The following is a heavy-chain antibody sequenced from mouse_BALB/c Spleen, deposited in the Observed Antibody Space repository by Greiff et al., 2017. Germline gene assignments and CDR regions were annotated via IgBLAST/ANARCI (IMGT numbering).Heavy chain of an antibody. J-gene: IGHJ4*01. D-gene: IGHD1-2*01. Sequence: DVMLVESGGGLVKPGGSLKLSCAASGFTFSSYAMSWVRQTPEKRLEWVASISSGGSTYYPDSVKGRFTISRDNARNILYLQMSSLRSEDTAMYYCARPTTTATDYYAMDYWGQGTSVTVSS. V-gene: IGHV5-6-5*01. CDR2: ISSGGST. CDR1: GFTFSSYA. CDR3: ARPTTTATDYYAMDY.